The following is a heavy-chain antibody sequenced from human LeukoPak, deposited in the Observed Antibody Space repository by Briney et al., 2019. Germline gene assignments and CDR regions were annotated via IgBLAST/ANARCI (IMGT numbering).Heavy chain of an antibody. CDR3: ARDRYVWGSYRQD. CDR1: GFTVSSNY. D-gene: IGHD3-16*02. J-gene: IGHJ4*02. Sequence: PGGSLRLSCAASGFTVSSNYMSWVRQAPGKGLEWVSVIYSGGSTYYADSVKGRFTISRDNSKNTLYLQMNSLRAEDTAVYYCARDRYVWGSYRQDWGQGTLVTVSS. CDR2: IYSGGST. V-gene: IGHV3-66*01.